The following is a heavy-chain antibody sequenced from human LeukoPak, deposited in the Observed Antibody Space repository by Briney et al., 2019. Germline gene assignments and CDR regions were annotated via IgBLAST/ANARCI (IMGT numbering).Heavy chain of an antibody. CDR3: ARVGTMWFGEGYYYGMDV. D-gene: IGHD3-10*01. V-gene: IGHV1-69*06. CDR2: IIPIFGTA. Sequence: GASVKVSCKASGGTFSSYAISWVRQAPGQGLEWMGGIIPIFGTANYAQKFQGRVTITADKSTSTAYMELRSLRSEDTAVYYCARVGTMWFGEGYYYGMDVWGKGTTVTVSS. CDR1: GGTFSSYA. J-gene: IGHJ6*04.